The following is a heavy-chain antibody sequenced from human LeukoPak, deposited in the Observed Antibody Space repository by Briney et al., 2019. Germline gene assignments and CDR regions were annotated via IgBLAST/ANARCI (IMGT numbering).Heavy chain of an antibody. CDR3: AKDRGWTETPYFDY. V-gene: IGHV3-30*02. D-gene: IGHD1-1*01. CDR2: IRYDGSNK. J-gene: IGHJ4*02. CDR1: GFTFSSYG. Sequence: GGSLRLSCAASGFTFSSYGMHWVRQAPGKGLEWVAFIRYDGSNKYYADSVKGRFTISRDNSKNTLYLQMNSLRAEDTAVYYCAKDRGWTETPYFDYWGQGTLVTVSS.